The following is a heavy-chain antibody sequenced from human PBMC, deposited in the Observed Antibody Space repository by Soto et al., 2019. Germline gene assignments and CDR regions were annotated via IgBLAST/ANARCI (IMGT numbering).Heavy chain of an antibody. J-gene: IGHJ4*02. Sequence: QVQLQQWGAGLLKPSETLSLTCAVYGGSFSGYYWRWIRQPPGKGPEWIGEINHSGSTNYNPSLKSRVTISVDTPKNLFAMKMSSVTAADTAVYYCARGGHIVGVTAKDYWGQGTLVTVSS. CDR1: GGSFSGYY. V-gene: IGHV4-34*01. CDR2: INHSGST. D-gene: IGHD2-21*02. CDR3: ARGGHIVGVTAKDY.